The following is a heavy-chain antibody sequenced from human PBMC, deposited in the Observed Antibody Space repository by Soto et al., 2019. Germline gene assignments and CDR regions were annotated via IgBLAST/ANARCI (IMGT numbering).Heavy chain of an antibody. V-gene: IGHV4-4*07. Sequence: PSEPLSLTCTVSGISIDNYYCSWIRQSAGKGLEWIGRIYSSGTTNYNPSLKSRVTMSVDMSKSQFSLNVRSVTAADTAVYYCVRDVGGSGWFAPWGQGTLVTVSS. CDR1: GISIDNYY. J-gene: IGHJ5*02. CDR2: IYSSGTT. CDR3: VRDVGGSGWFAP.